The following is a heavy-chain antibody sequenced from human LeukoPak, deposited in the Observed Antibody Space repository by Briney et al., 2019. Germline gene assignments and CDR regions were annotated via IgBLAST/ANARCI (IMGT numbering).Heavy chain of an antibody. CDR3: ARESRGMATTYNWFDP. CDR2: VYYTRAS. J-gene: IGHJ5*02. D-gene: IGHD5-24*01. CDR1: GGSLSSSSYS. Sequence: SETLSLTCTGYGGSLSSSSYSWGWIRQPPVKGLEWIESVYYTRASYYNPSLMSRVTISIDTSKNQSSLKLGSVTAADTAVYYCARESRGMATTYNWFDPGGQGTLVTVSS. V-gene: IGHV4-39*07.